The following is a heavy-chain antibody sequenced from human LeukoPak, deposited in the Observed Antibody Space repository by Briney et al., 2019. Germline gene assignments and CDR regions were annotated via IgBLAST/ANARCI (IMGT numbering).Heavy chain of an antibody. D-gene: IGHD2-2*03. V-gene: IGHV3-23*01. CDR1: GFTFSSYA. J-gene: IGHJ4*02. Sequence: GGSLRLSCAASGFTFSSYAMSWVRQAPGKGLEWVSAISGSGGSTYYADSVKGRFTISRDNSRNTLYLQMNSLRAEDTAVYYCANGYCSSTSCSSLGVWWGQGTLVTVSS. CDR3: ANGYCSSTSCSSLGVW. CDR2: ISGSGGST.